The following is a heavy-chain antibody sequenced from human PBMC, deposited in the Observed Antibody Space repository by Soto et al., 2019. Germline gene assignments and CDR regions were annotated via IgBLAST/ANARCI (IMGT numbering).Heavy chain of an antibody. V-gene: IGHV4-59*01. D-gene: IGHD2-8*01. J-gene: IGHJ5*02. Sequence: SETLSLTCSVSGGSISRYYWSWVRQPPGKGLEWIGYAYYSGDTGYNPSLQSRVTMAVDTSKNQVSLKLTSVTAAETGVYYCARDRSTYGGGGTGEVKENWFDPWGQGALVTVSS. CDR3: ARDRSTYGGGGTGEVKENWFDP. CDR1: GGSISRYY. CDR2: AYYSGDT.